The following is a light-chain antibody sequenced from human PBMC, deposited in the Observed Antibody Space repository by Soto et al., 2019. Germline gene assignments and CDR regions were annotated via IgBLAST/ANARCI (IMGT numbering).Light chain of an antibody. J-gene: IGLJ2*01. CDR1: SSDIGLYNH. CDR2: DVS. CDR3: SSYTGSTPLVI. Sequence: QSVLTQPHSVSGSPGQSVTISCTGTSSDIGLYNHVSWYQQAPGTAPKLMIYDVSNRPSGVPDRFSGSKSGNTASLTISGLQADDEADYYCSSYTGSTPLVIFGGGTKLT. V-gene: IGLV2-18*02.